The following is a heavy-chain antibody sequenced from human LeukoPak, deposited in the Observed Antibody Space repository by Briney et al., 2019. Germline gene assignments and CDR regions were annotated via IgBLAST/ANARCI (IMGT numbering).Heavy chain of an antibody. Sequence: GGSLRLSCAASGFTFSSYAVHWVRQAPGKGLEWVAFIRYDGSNKYYADSVKGRFTISRDNSKNTLYLQMNSLRAEDTAVYYCASRPASETYFAVFDHWGQGTLVTVSS. V-gene: IGHV3-30*02. CDR3: ASRPASETYFAVFDH. CDR2: IRYDGSNK. J-gene: IGHJ4*02. D-gene: IGHD1-26*01. CDR1: GFTFSSYA.